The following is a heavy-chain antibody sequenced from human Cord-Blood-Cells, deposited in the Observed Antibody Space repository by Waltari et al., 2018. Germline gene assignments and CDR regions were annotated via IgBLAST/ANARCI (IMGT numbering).Heavy chain of an antibody. CDR1: GGSISSSSYY. CDR3: ARPQGICSGGSCYSDAFDI. V-gene: IGHV4-39*01. D-gene: IGHD2-15*01. J-gene: IGHJ3*02. Sequence: QLQLQESGPGLVKPSETLSLTCTVSGGSISSSSYYWGWIRQPPGKGLEWIGSIYYSGSTYYHPPLKSRVTISVDTSKNQFSLQLSSVTVADTAVYCCARPQGICSGGSCYSDAFDIWGQGTMVTVSS. CDR2: IYYSGST.